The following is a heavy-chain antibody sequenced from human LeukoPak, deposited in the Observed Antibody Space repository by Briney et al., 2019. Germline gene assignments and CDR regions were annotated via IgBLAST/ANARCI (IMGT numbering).Heavy chain of an antibody. CDR1: GFTFSSSW. CDR3: ARAGNYYFDL. Sequence: GGSLRLSCAASGFTFSSSWMHWVRQGPGKGLVWVARMNADGRTVNCADSVKGRFTISRDNAKNTLYLQMNSLRTEDAAVYYCARAGNYYFDLWGRGTQVTVSS. J-gene: IGHJ2*01. D-gene: IGHD1-7*01. V-gene: IGHV3-74*01. CDR2: MNADGRTV.